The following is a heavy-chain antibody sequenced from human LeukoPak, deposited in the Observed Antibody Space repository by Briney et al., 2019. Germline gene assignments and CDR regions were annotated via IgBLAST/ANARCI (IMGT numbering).Heavy chain of an antibody. D-gene: IGHD3-22*01. CDR3: ARDPYYYDSSGNY. Sequence: EASVKVSCKASGGTFSSYAISWVRPAPGQGLEWMGRIIPIFGTANYAQKFQGRVTITADKSTSTAYMELSSLRSEDTAVYYCARDPYYYDSSGNYWGQGTLVTVSS. CDR2: IIPIFGTA. V-gene: IGHV1-69*06. J-gene: IGHJ4*02. CDR1: GGTFSSYA.